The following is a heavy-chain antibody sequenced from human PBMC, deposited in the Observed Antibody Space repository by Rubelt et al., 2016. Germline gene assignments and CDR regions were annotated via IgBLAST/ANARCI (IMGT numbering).Heavy chain of an antibody. CDR2: IYYSGTT. Sequence: QLQLQESGPGLVKPSETLSLTCTVSGASLSTTTYFWGWIRQPPGKGLEWIATIYYSGTTYYNASLKSRVTISGDKSKNQCALKLNSVTAADTAVYYCARDPIYGMDVWGQGTTVTVSS. J-gene: IGHJ6*02. V-gene: IGHV4-39*07. CDR1: GASLSTTTYF. CDR3: ARDPIYGMDV.